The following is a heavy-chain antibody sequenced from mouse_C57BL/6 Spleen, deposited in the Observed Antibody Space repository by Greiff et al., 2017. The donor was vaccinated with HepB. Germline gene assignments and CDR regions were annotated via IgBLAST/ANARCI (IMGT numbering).Heavy chain of an antibody. V-gene: IGHV1-26*01. D-gene: IGHD2-5*01. Sequence: VQLKQSGPELVKPGASVKISCKASGYTFTDYYMNWVKQSHGKSLEWIGDINPNNGGTSYNQKFKGKATLTVDKSSITAYMELRSLTSEDSAVYYCARGSNLYAMDYWGQGTSVTVSS. CDR2: INPNNGGT. J-gene: IGHJ4*01. CDR1: GYTFTDYY. CDR3: ARGSNLYAMDY.